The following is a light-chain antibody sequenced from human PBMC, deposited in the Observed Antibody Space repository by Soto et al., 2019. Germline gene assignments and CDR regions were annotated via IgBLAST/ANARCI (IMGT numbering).Light chain of an antibody. CDR3: SSYTSSSTVV. Sequence: QSVLTQPASVSGSPGQSITISCTGTSSDVGGYNYVSWYQQHPGKAPKLMIYDVSNRPSGVSNRFSGSKSGNTASLTISGLKAEDEADYYRSSYTSSSTVVFGGGKKLTVL. CDR2: DVS. V-gene: IGLV2-14*01. CDR1: SSDVGGYNY. J-gene: IGLJ2*01.